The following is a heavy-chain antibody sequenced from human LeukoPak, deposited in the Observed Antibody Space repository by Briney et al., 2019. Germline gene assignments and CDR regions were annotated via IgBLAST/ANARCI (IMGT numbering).Heavy chain of an antibody. Sequence: SETLSLTCTVSGSSISNYYWGWIRQAPGKGLEWIGSIYYSGNTYYNSSPKSRVTISLDTSKNQFSLNLFSVTAADTAMYYCARDQVGATTDWFDPWGQGTLVTVSS. CDR3: ARDQVGATTDWFDP. CDR1: GSSISNYY. J-gene: IGHJ5*02. V-gene: IGHV4-39*07. D-gene: IGHD1-26*01. CDR2: IYYSGNT.